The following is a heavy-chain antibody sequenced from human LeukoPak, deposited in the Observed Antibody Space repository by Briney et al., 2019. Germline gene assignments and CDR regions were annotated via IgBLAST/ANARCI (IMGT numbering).Heavy chain of an antibody. CDR3: AGAGAYYYDSSGYNSPQV. CDR2: MNPNSGNT. D-gene: IGHD3-22*01. J-gene: IGHJ4*02. CDR1: VYTLTSYD. V-gene: IGHV1-8*01. Sequence: ASVTVSFKSSVYTLTSYDINWVRQATGQGREWMDWMNPNSGNTGYAQRLQGRVTMTRNTSISTAYMELNSLRSEDTAVYYCAGAGAYYYDSSGYNSPQVWGQGTLVTVSS.